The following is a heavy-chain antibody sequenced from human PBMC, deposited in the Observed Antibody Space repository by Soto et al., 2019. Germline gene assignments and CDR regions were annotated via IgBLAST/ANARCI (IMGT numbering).Heavy chain of an antibody. V-gene: IGHV3-23*01. CDR3: AKGLAGGSGSYYNGLGYYYGMDV. CDR1: GFTFSSYA. D-gene: IGHD3-10*01. J-gene: IGHJ6*02. Sequence: GGSLRLSCAASGFTFSSYAMSWVRQAPGKGLEWVSAISGSGGSTYYADSVKGRFTISRDNSKNTLYLQMNSLRAEDTAVYYCAKGLAGGSGSYYNGLGYYYGMDVWGQGTTVTVSS. CDR2: ISGSGGST.